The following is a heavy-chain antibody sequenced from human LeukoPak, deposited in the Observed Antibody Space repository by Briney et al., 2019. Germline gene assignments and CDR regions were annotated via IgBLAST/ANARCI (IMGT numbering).Heavy chain of an antibody. V-gene: IGHV3-74*01. CDR2: INSDGSST. D-gene: IGHD3-16*02. CDR1: GFTFSSYW. J-gene: IGHJ4*02. Sequence: PGGSLRLSCAASGFTFSSYWMHWVRQAPGKGLVWVSRINSDGSSTNYADSVKGRFTISRDNAKNTLYLQMNSLRAEDTAVYYCATFTERANYHYTANLWGQGTLVIVS. CDR3: ATFTERANYHYTANL.